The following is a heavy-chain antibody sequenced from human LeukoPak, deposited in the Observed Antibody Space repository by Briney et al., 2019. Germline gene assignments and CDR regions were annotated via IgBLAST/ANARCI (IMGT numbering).Heavy chain of an antibody. V-gene: IGHV1-18*01. Sequence: ASVKVSCKASGYTFTSYGISWVRQAPGQGLEWRVGISAYNGNTNYAQKLQGRVTMTTDTSTSTAYMELRSLRSDDTAVYYCAREAGVHYGSGSLMDVWGQGTTVTVSS. J-gene: IGHJ6*02. CDR2: ISAYNGNT. CDR3: AREAGVHYGSGSLMDV. D-gene: IGHD3-10*01. CDR1: GYTFTSYG.